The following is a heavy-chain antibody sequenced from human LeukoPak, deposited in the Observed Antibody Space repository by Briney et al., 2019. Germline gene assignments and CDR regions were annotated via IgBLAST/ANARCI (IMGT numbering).Heavy chain of an antibody. V-gene: IGHV1-46*03. J-gene: IGHJ3*02. D-gene: IGHD6-19*01. CDR2: INPSGGST. CDR1: GYTFTSYY. CDR3: ARDRIAVAGTLFGAFDI. Sequence: ASVKVSCKASGYTFTSYYMHWVRQAPGQGLEWMGIINPSGGSTSYAQKFQGRVTMTRDTSTSTVYMELSSLRSEDTAVYYRARDRIAVAGTLFGAFDIWGQGTMVTVSS.